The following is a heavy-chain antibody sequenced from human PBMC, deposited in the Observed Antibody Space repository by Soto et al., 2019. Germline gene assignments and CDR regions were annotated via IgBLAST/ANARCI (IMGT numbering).Heavy chain of an antibody. V-gene: IGHV3-30*03. CDR1: GFTFSSYG. J-gene: IGHJ4*02. Sequence: GGSLRLSCAASGFTFSSYGMHWGRQAPGKGLEWVAASSYDGRETFYADSAKGRFTVSKEMSKNTAFLQMNALRHEDTAVYFCARDSGWPILNFDNWSQGTPVTVSS. D-gene: IGHD3-10*01. CDR3: ARDSGWPILNFDN. CDR2: SSYDGRET.